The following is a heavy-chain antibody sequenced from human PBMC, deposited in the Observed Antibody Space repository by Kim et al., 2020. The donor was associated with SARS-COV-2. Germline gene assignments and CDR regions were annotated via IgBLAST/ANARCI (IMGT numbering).Heavy chain of an antibody. D-gene: IGHD6-19*01. CDR3: ARRWGAVAGNYYGMDV. CDR2: INAGNGNT. CDR1: GYTFTSYA. V-gene: IGHV1-3*01. J-gene: IGHJ6*02. Sequence: ASVKVSCKASGYTFTSYAMHWVRQAPGQRLEWMGWINAGNGNTKYSQKFQGRVTITRDTSASTAYMELSSLRSEDTAVYYCARRWGAVAGNYYGMDVWGQGTTVTVSS.